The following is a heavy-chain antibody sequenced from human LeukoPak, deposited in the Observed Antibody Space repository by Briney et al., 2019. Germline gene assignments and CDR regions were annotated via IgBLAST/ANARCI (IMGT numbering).Heavy chain of an antibody. CDR1: GFTFSSYA. CDR3: ARGDGYNFFDY. J-gene: IGHJ4*02. CDR2: ISGSGGST. Sequence: PGGSLRLSCAASGFTFSSYAMAWVRQAPGKGLEWVSGISGSGGSTYYADSVKGRFTMSRDNSKNTLYLQMKSLRAEDTAVYYCARGDGYNFFDYWGQGTLVTVSS. V-gene: IGHV3-23*01. D-gene: IGHD5-24*01.